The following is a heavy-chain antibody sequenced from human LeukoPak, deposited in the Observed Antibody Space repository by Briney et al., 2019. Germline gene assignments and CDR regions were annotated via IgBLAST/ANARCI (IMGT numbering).Heavy chain of an antibody. CDR3: ASHGSGSYYSRFYYYMDV. J-gene: IGHJ6*03. D-gene: IGHD3-10*01. CDR2: IYSCGST. CDR1: GFTVSSNY. V-gene: IGHV3-66*04. Sequence: GGSLRLSCAASGFTVSSNYMSWVRQAPGKGLEWVSVIYSCGSTYYADSVKGRFTISRDNSKNTLYLQMNSLRAEDTAVYYCASHGSGSYYSRFYYYMDVWGKGTTVTISS.